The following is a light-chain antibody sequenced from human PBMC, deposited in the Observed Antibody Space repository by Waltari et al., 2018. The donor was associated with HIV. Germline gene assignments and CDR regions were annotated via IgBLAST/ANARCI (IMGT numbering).Light chain of an antibody. Sequence: QSALTQPASVSGSPGQSITISCTGTSSDVGGYQYVSWYQQHPGKAPKLMIFDVSNRPSGVSNRFSGSKSGNTASLTISVLQAEDEAHYFCSSYTSTTTLVVFGGGTKLTVL. CDR3: SSYTSTTTLVV. J-gene: IGLJ3*02. CDR2: DVS. CDR1: SSDVGGYQY. V-gene: IGLV2-14*03.